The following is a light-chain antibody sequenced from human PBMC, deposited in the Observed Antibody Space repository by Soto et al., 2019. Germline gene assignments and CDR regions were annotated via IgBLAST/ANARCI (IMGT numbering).Light chain of an antibody. Sequence: DIQMTQSPSTLSASVGDRVTITCRASQSISSWLAWYQQKPGKAPKLLIYDASSLESGVPSRFSGSGSGTEFTLTISSLQPDHFATNYCQQYNSYPQTFGQGTKLEIK. J-gene: IGKJ2*01. CDR3: QQYNSYPQT. CDR2: DAS. CDR1: QSISSW. V-gene: IGKV1-5*01.